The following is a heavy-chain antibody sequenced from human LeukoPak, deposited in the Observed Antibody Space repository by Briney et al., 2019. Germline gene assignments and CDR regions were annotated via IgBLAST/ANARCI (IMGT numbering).Heavy chain of an antibody. CDR3: ARLTMVRGVYDAFDI. Sequence: KPSETLSLTCTVSGGSISSYYWSWIRQPPGKGLEWIGYIYYSGSTTYNPSLKSRGTISVDTSKNQFSPKLSSVTAADTAVYYCARLTMVRGVYDAFDIWGQGTVVTVSS. J-gene: IGHJ3*02. D-gene: IGHD3-10*01. CDR1: GGSISSYY. V-gene: IGHV4-59*01. CDR2: IYYSGST.